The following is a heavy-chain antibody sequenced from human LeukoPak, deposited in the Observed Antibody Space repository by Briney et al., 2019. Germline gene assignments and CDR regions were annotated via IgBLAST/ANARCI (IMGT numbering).Heavy chain of an antibody. J-gene: IGHJ4*02. Sequence: GGSLRLSCAASGFTFSSYSMNWVRQAPGKGLEWVSSISSSSYIYYADSVEGRFTISRDNAKNSLYLQMNSLRSEDTAVYYCASRYYYDSSGYYLDYWGQGTLVTVFS. CDR2: ISSSSYI. CDR1: GFTFSSYS. V-gene: IGHV3-21*01. D-gene: IGHD3-22*01. CDR3: ASRYYYDSSGYYLDY.